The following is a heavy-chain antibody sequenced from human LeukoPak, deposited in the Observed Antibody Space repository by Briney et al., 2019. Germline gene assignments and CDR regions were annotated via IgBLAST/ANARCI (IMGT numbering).Heavy chain of an antibody. V-gene: IGHV1-69*13. CDR1: GGTFSSYA. J-gene: IGHJ4*02. Sequence: ASVKVSCKASGGTFSSYAISWVRQAPGQGLEWMGGIIPIFGTANYAQKFQGRVTITADESTSTAYMELSSLRSEDTAVYYCARSLALVYYSDYWGQGTLVTVSS. CDR3: ARSLALVYYSDY. CDR2: IIPIFGTA. D-gene: IGHD2-21*01.